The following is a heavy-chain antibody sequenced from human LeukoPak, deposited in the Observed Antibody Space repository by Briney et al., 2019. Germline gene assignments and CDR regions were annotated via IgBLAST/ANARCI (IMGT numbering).Heavy chain of an antibody. Sequence: GGSLRLSSAASGFTFSSYSMNWVRQAPGKGLEWVSSISSSSSYIYYADSVKGRFTISRDNAKNSLYLQMNSLRAEDTAVYYCARAHYGDYAPFDYWGQGTLVTVSS. CDR2: ISSSSSYI. CDR3: ARAHYGDYAPFDY. J-gene: IGHJ4*02. CDR1: GFTFSSYS. V-gene: IGHV3-21*01. D-gene: IGHD4-17*01.